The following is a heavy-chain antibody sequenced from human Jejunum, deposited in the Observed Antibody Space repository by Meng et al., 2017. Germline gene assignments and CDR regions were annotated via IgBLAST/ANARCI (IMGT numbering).Heavy chain of an antibody. J-gene: IGHJ4*02. Sequence: QVPRQDSAQGLGNPSGTLSLTCEVSGDAIRCSNWWDWLRQPRGKGLEWIEEIHHSGRTNFISSRKSRVSISVNESKNQFSLTLKAVTAADTAVYYCARGVGDIRVGFDYWGQGILVTVSS. D-gene: IGHD5-12*01. CDR2: IHHSGRT. V-gene: IGHV4-4*02. CDR3: ARGVGDIRVGFDY. CDR1: GDAIRCSNW.